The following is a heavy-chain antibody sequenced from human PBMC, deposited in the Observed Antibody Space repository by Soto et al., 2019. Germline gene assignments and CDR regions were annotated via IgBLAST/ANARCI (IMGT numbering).Heavy chain of an antibody. V-gene: IGHV3-30*03. CDR3: AVDRTKWLEEYVHL. D-gene: IGHD5-12*01. CDR2: IGYEGSSR. Sequence: QVQLVESGGGVVQPGRSLRLSCVGSGFTFGDYGMQWVRQAPGKGLEWVAVIGYEGSSRHYADSVEGRFTISNDNTKNTLYLQVDSLRPEDTAVEYCAVDRTKWLEEYVHLWGQGTPVTVSS. CDR1: GFTFGDYG. J-gene: IGHJ1*01.